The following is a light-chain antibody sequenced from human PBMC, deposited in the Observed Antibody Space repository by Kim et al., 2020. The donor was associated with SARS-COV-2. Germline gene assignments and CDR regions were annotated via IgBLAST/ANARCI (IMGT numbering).Light chain of an antibody. CDR1: STNIGTNY. V-gene: IGLV1-51*01. Sequence: GQKVTNPCSGSSTNIGTNYVSWYQQLPGTVPKVLIYDNNKRPSGIPDRFSGSKSGTSGTLDITGLQTGDEADYYCGTWDSSLSVWLFGGGTQLTVL. CDR2: DNN. J-gene: IGLJ3*02. CDR3: GTWDSSLSVWL.